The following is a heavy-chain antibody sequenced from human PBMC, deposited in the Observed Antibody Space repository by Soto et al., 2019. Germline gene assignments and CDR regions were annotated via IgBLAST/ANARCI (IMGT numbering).Heavy chain of an antibody. D-gene: IGHD3-3*01. CDR3: AKDYEGVFDS. CDR1: GFSFGGSG. CDR2: ISYDVRNE. V-gene: IGHV3-30*14. J-gene: IGHJ4*02. Sequence: PGGAPRLSFAASGFSFGGSGVDWGRQAPGKGLEWVAFISYDVRNEYYADSVKGRFTISRDNSKNTLYLQMDSLRIEDTAIYYCAKDYEGVFDSWGQGTLVTVSS.